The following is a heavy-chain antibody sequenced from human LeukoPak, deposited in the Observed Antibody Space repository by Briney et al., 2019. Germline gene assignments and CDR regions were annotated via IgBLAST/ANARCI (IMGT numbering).Heavy chain of an antibody. CDR1: GYSISSGYY. CDR2: IYHSGST. D-gene: IGHD3-10*01. V-gene: IGHV4-38-2*01. Sequence: SETLSLTCAVSGYSISSGYYWGWIRQPPGKGLEWIGSIYHSGSTYYNPSLKSRVTISVDTSKNQFSLKLSSVTAADTAVYYCARHTCYYGVGYWGQGTLVTVSS. CDR3: ARHTCYYGVGY. J-gene: IGHJ4*02.